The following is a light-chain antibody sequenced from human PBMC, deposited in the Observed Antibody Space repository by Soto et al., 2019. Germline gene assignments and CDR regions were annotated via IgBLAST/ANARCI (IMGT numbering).Light chain of an antibody. CDR3: QQYGASPCV. V-gene: IGKV3-20*01. CDR1: HNVVENY. CDR2: GIS. J-gene: IGKJ2*01. Sequence: EIVVTQSPDTLSLSPGESATLYCRTSHNVVENYLAWYQQKPDQTPRPLIYGISARAPGIPDRFSGSGSGTEFTLTISRLEPEDFAVFICQQYGASPCVFGQGTRLEIK.